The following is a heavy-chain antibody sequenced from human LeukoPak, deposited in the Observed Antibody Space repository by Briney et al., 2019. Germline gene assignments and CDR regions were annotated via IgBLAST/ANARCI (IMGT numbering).Heavy chain of an antibody. CDR1: GGSISSSSYY. CDR2: IYYSGST. V-gene: IGHV4-39*07. D-gene: IGHD6-19*01. Sequence: SETLSLTCTVSGGSISSSSYYWGWIRQPPGKGLEWIGSIYYSGSTYYNPSLKSRVTISVDTSKNQFSLKLSSVTAADTAVYYCAIGGTGYSSGWHHYYYYMDVWGKGTTVTVSS. J-gene: IGHJ6*03. CDR3: AIGGTGYSSGWHHYYYYMDV.